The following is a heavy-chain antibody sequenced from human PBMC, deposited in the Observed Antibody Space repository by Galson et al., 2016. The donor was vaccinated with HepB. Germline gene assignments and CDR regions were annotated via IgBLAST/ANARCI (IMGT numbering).Heavy chain of an antibody. CDR3: ARDILGASDLFDY. J-gene: IGHJ4*02. Sequence: ETLSLTCSVSGASMRSYHWSWIRQPAGKGLEWIGHVSGSGSTNYNPSLKSRVTMSVDTSKNLFSLRLTSVTAVDTAVYYCARDILGASDLFDYWGQGTLVTVSS. CDR2: VSGSGST. CDR1: GASMRSYH. D-gene: IGHD1-26*01. V-gene: IGHV4-4*07.